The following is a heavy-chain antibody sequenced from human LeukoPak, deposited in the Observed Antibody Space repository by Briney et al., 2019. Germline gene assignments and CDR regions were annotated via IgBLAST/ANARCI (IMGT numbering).Heavy chain of an antibody. CDR3: ARANYYDSSGQIDY. CDR1: GFTFSSYA. J-gene: IGHJ4*02. CDR2: VRGSGGST. Sequence: GGSLRLSCAASGFTFSSYAMSWVRQAPGKGLEWVSAVRGSGGSTYYADSVKGRFTISRDNSKNTLYLQMNSLRAEDTAVYYCARANYYDSSGQIDYWGQGTLVTVSS. D-gene: IGHD3-22*01. V-gene: IGHV3-23*01.